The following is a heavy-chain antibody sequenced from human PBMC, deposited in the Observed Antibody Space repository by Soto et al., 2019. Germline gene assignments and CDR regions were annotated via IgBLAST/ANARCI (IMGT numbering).Heavy chain of an antibody. CDR1: GDSISSYY. CDR3: ARDCSSSGCLDC. V-gene: IGHV4-59*01. Sequence: SETLSLTCAFSGDSISSYYCMWIRQPPGKGLESIGYMYYSGSTNYNPSLKSRVTISVDTSKNQFSLKLSSVTAADTAVYYCARDCSSSGCLDCWGQGTLVTVSS. D-gene: IGHD6-19*01. CDR2: MYYSGST. J-gene: IGHJ4*02.